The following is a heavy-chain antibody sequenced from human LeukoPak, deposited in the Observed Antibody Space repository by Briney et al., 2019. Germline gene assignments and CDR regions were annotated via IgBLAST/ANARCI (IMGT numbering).Heavy chain of an antibody. J-gene: IGHJ6*02. D-gene: IGHD5-18*01. CDR2: INPNSGGT. V-gene: IGHV1-2*02. CDR1: GYTFTGYY. CDR3: AREGGYSYGSLGMDV. Sequence: ASVKVSCKASGYTFTGYYMYWVRQAPGQGLEWMGWINPNSGGTNYAQKFQGRVNMTRDTSISTAYMELSRLRSDDTAVCYCAREGGYSYGSLGMDVWGQGTTVTVSS.